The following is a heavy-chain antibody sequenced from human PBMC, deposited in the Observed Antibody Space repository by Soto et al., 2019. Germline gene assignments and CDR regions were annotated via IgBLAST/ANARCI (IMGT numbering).Heavy chain of an antibody. V-gene: IGHV1-69*13. J-gene: IGHJ3*02. Sequence: SVKVSCKASGGTFSSYAISWVRQAPGQGLEWMGGIIPIFGTANYAQKFQGRVTITADESTSTAYMELSSLRSEDTAVYYCARGSVAATPVDAFDIWGQGTMVTVSS. CDR3: ARGSVAATPVDAFDI. CDR2: IIPIFGTA. CDR1: GGTFSSYA. D-gene: IGHD2-15*01.